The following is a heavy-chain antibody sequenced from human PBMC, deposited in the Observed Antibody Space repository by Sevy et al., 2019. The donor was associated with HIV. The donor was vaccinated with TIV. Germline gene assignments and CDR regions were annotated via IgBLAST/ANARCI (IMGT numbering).Heavy chain of an antibody. CDR3: ARCSLLRYFDWLSPALDAFDI. J-gene: IGHJ3*02. CDR1: GYSFTSYW. Sequence: GESLKISCKGSGYSFTSYWIGWVRQMPGKGLEWMGIIYPGDSDTRYSPSFQGQVTISADKSISTAYLQWSSLKASDTAMYYCARCSLLRYFDWLSPALDAFDIWGQGTMVTVSS. D-gene: IGHD3-9*01. CDR2: IYPGDSDT. V-gene: IGHV5-51*01.